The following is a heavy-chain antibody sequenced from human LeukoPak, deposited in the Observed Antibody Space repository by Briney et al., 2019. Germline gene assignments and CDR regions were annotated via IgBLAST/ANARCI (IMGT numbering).Heavy chain of an antibody. CDR3: ARAEFHYYYMDV. V-gene: IGHV3-30-3*01. Sequence: GGSLRLPCAASGFTFSRFAMHWVRQAPGKGLEWVAVTSYDGVFKYYADSVKGRFTISRDHSKNTLYLQMNSLRVEDTAVYYCARAEFHYYYMDVWGKGTTVTVSS. CDR1: GFTFSRFA. J-gene: IGHJ6*03. D-gene: IGHD3-10*01. CDR2: TSYDGVFK.